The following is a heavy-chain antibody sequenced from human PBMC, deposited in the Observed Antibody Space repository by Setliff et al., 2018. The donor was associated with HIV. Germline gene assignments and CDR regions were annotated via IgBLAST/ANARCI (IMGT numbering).Heavy chain of an antibody. CDR2: VIPIFDKT. V-gene: IGHV1-69*13. Sequence: GASVKVSCKSSGGTFSNYAFSWVRQAPAQGLEWMGGVIPIFDKTTYAQKFQGRVTITADESTSTAYMELSSLRSEDTAVYYCARMSSYYYDSSGYWHFDYWGQGTLVTVSS. J-gene: IGHJ4*02. D-gene: IGHD3-22*01. CDR3: ARMSSYYYDSSGYWHFDY. CDR1: GGTFSNYA.